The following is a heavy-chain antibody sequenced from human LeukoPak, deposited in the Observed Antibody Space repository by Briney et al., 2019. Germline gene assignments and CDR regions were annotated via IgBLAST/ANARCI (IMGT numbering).Heavy chain of an antibody. V-gene: IGHV4-34*01. CDR3: ARGLGNGGNPPYYYYYMDV. CDR2: INHSGST. CDR1: GGSFSGYY. J-gene: IGHJ6*03. Sequence: KSSETLSLTCAVYGGSFSGYYWSWIRQPPGKGLEWIGEINHSGSTNYNPSLKSRVTISVDTSKNQFSLKRSSVTAADTAVYYCARGLGNGGNPPYYYYYMDVWGKGTTVTVSS. D-gene: IGHD4-23*01.